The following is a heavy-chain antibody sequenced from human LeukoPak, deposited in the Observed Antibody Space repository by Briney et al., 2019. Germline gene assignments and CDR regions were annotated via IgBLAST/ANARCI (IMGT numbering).Heavy chain of an antibody. CDR1: GGSISSYY. V-gene: IGHV4-59*01. D-gene: IGHD3-10*01. Sequence: SETLSLTCTVSGGSISSYYWSWIRQPPGKGLEWIGYIYYSGSTNYNPSLKSRVTISVDTSKNQFSLKLSSVTAADTAVYYCARGLKARYYYGSGSYASGRYYFDYWGQGTLVTVSS. CDR2: IYYSGST. J-gene: IGHJ4*02. CDR3: ARGLKARYYYGSGSYASGRYYFDY.